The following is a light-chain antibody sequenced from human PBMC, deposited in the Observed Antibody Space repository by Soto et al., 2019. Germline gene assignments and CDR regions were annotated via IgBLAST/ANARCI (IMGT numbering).Light chain of an antibody. CDR3: QQYYNWPPWT. CDR2: GAS. J-gene: IGKJ2*02. CDR1: QSVSSN. V-gene: IGKV3-15*01. Sequence: EIVMTQSPATLSVSPGERATLSCRASQSVSSNLAWYQQKPGQAPRLLFYGASTRATGIPARFSGTWSGTEFTLTISSLQSEDFAIYYCQQYYNWPPWTFGQGTKLEIK.